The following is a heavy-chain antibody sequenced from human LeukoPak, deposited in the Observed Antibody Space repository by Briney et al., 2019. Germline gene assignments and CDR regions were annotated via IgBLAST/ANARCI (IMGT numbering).Heavy chain of an antibody. CDR1: GFNFRTYA. CDR2: ISGSGGST. D-gene: IGHD2-15*01. Sequence: GGSLRLSCAASGFNFRTYAMSWVRQAPGKGLEWVSAISGSGGSTYYADSVKGRFTISRDNSKNTLYLQMNSLRAEDTAVYYCAKGGSGGSYDYWGQGTLVTVSS. J-gene: IGHJ4*02. V-gene: IGHV3-23*01. CDR3: AKGGSGGSYDY.